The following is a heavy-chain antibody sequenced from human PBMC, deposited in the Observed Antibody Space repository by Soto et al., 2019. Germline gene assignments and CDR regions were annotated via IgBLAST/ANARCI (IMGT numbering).Heavy chain of an antibody. J-gene: IGHJ2*01. D-gene: IGHD1-26*01. V-gene: IGHV3-23*01. CDR1: GFTFSSYA. CDR3: AKRRVGRYFDL. CDR2: ISGSGGST. Sequence: EVQLLESGGGLVQPGGSLRLSCAASGFTFSSYAMNWVRQAPGKGLEWVSVISGSGGSTYYADAVKGRFTISRDNSKNTVYVQMISLRVEDMDVFYCAKRRVGRYFDLWGRGTLVTVSS.